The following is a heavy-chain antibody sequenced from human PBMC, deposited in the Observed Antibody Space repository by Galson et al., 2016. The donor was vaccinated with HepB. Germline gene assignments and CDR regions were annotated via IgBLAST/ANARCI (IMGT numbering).Heavy chain of an antibody. D-gene: IGHD2-8*01. V-gene: IGHV3-23*01. CDR1: GFTFNTHG. J-gene: IGHJ4*02. Sequence: SLRLSCAASGFTFNTHGMAWVRQAPGNGLEWVSGISDSGANTYYADSVKGRFTSSRDNSENTLHLQINSLRAEDTAIYYSAKGAPCADGICLSFDSWGRGTLVTVSS. CDR3: AKGAPCADGICLSFDS. CDR2: ISDSGANT.